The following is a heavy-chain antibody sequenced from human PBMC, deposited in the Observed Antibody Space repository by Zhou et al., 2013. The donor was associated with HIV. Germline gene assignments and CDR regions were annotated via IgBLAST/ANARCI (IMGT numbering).Heavy chain of an antibody. D-gene: IGHD2-8*01. Sequence: QVQLVQSGAEVTKPGASVKVSCKASGYTFTTSDIHWVRQASGQGLEWMAGIVPLFGSPKYAQKFQGRVTLSTDESSTTANMSLSSLTSEDTAVYFCASPHGAPVLLNFADPLDYWGQGTLVTVSS. CDR1: GYTFTTSD. CDR2: IVPLFGSP. J-gene: IGHJ4*02. V-gene: IGHV1-69*01. CDR3: ASPHGAPVLLNFADPLDY.